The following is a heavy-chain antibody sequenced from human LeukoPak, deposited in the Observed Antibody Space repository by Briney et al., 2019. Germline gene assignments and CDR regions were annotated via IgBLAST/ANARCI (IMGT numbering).Heavy chain of an antibody. Sequence: GRSLRLSCATSGFTFGDYALSWFRQAPGKGLEWVGFSGSKTYGGTTEYAASVKGRFTISRDASKSIAYLQMNSLKIEDTAVYYCSSFDYWGQGTLVTVSS. CDR1: GFTFGDYA. J-gene: IGHJ4*02. CDR2: SGSKTYGGTT. CDR3: SSFDY. V-gene: IGHV3-49*03.